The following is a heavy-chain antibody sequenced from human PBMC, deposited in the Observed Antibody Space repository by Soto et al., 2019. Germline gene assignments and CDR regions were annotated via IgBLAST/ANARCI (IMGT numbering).Heavy chain of an antibody. CDR3: ARIASSGRGWDV. J-gene: IGHJ6*02. CDR1: GFTFSSYW. D-gene: IGHD3-10*01. Sequence: EVQLVESGGGLVQPGGSLRLSCVDSGFTFSSYWMSRVRQAPVKGLEWVGNIKQDGSEENYVDSVKGRFTISRDNAKNSMYLQMNSLRAEDTAVYYCARIASSGRGWDVWGQRTTVVVSS. V-gene: IGHV3-7*01. CDR2: IKQDGSEE.